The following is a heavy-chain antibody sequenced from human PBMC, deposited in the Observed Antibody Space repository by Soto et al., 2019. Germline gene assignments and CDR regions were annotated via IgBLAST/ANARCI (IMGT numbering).Heavy chain of an antibody. V-gene: IGHV2-26*01. CDR2: IFSNDEQ. Sequence: SGPTLVNPTETLTLTCTVSGFSLSNARMGVSWIRQPPGKALEWLAHIFSNDEQSYSTSLKRRLTISKDTSKSQVVLTMTNMDPVDTATYYCARTRIAVAGSFDYWGQGTLVTVSS. CDR3: ARTRIAVAGSFDY. CDR1: GFSLSNARMG. D-gene: IGHD6-19*01. J-gene: IGHJ4*02.